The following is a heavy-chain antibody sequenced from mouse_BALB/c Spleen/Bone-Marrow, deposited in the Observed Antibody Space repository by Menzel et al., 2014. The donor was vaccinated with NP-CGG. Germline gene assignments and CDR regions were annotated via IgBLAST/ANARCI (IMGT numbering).Heavy chain of an antibody. CDR3: ARDGYGSSD. V-gene: IGHV5-9-4*01. CDR1: GFTFSTYA. J-gene: IGHJ3*01. Sequence: EVKLVESGGVLVKPGGSLKLSCAASGFTFSTYAMSWVRQSPEKRLEWVAEISSGGSYTYYPDTVTGRFTISRDNAKNILYLEMSSLRSEDTAMYYCARDGYGSSDWGQGTLVTVSA. CDR2: ISSGGSYT. D-gene: IGHD1-1*01.